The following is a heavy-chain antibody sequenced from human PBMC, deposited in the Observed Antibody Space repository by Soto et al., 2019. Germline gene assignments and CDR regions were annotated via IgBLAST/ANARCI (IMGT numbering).Heavy chain of an antibody. J-gene: IGHJ5*02. Sequence: PSETLSLTCTVSGGAVSSGTYYWSWNRQPPGKGLEWIGHIYFTGSTNYNPSLKSRVTMSLDTSRNQFSLKLSSVTAADTAVYYCKRGPPRVQWFDPWGLGTLVTVSS. V-gene: IGHV4-61*01. CDR3: KRGPPRVQWFDP. CDR2: IYFTGST. CDR1: GGAVSSGTYY.